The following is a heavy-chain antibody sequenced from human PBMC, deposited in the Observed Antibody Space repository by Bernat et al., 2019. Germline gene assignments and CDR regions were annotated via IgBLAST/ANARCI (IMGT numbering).Heavy chain of an antibody. V-gene: IGHV4-38-2*01. D-gene: IGHD6-13*01. CDR2: IHHSGST. Sequence: QVQLQESGPGLVKPSETLSLTCAVSGYSISSGYYWGWIRQPPGKGLEWTGSIHHSGSTYHNPTLKSRVTISVDTSQNQFYLKLSSVTAADTAVYYCARGSSGSWYPPGRYWGQGTLVTVSS. CDR1: GYSISSGYY. CDR3: ARGSSGSWYPPGRY. J-gene: IGHJ4*02.